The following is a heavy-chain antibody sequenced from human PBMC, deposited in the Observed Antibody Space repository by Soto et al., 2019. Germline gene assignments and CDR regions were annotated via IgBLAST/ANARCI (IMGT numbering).Heavy chain of an antibody. V-gene: IGHV1-46*01. CDR2: INPSGGST. Sequence: ASVKVSCKASGYTFTSYYMHWVRQAPGQGLEWMGIINPSGGSTSYAQKFQGRVTMTRDTSTSTVYMELSSLRSEDTAVYYCVRDLSPSTYYYDSSGYSPGYWGQGTLVTVSS. J-gene: IGHJ4*02. CDR3: VRDLSPSTYYYDSSGYSPGY. D-gene: IGHD3-22*01. CDR1: GYTFTSYY.